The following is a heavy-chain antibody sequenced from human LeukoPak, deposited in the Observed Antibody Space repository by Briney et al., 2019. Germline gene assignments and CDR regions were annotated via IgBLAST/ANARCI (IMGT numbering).Heavy chain of an antibody. Sequence: ASVKVSCKPSRYTFTGYYICCVRPAPGQGLECTGWINPNSDDTSYAQKFQGRVTMTRDTSVSTAYMELSRLTSDDTAVYYCARQDADLDYWGQGTLVTVSS. J-gene: IGHJ4*02. CDR3: ARQDADLDY. CDR2: INPNSDDT. V-gene: IGHV1-2*02. CDR1: RYTFTGYY.